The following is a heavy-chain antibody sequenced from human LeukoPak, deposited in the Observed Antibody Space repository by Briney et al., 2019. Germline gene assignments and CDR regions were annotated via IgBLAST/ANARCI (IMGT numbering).Heavy chain of an antibody. V-gene: IGHV4-4*07. Sequence: SETLSLTCTVSGGSISSYYWSWIRQPAGKGLEWIGRTYTSGSTNHNPSLKSRVTISVDTSKNQFSLKLSSVTAADTAVYYCARARLLWFGELSSWFDPWGQGTLVTVSS. D-gene: IGHD3-10*01. CDR2: TYTSGST. CDR3: ARARLLWFGELSSWFDP. J-gene: IGHJ5*02. CDR1: GGSISSYY.